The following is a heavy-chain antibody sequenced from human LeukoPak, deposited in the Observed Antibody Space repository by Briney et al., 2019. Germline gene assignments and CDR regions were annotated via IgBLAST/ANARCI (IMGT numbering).Heavy chain of an antibody. CDR2: LGIAGDT. Sequence: GGSLRLSCAASGFTVSSYAVHWVRQPIGKGLEWVSALGIAGDTFYPGSVKGRFTISRENAKNSLCLQMNSLRAEDTAIYYCARQKQSHGNFDYWGQGTLVTVSS. D-gene: IGHD1-26*01. J-gene: IGHJ4*02. CDR1: GFTVSSYA. CDR3: ARQKQSHGNFDY. V-gene: IGHV3-13*01.